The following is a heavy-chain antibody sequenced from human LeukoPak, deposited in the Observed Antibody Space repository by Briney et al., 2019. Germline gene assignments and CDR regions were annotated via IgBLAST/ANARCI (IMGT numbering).Heavy chain of an antibody. CDR1: GGSISSGSYY. CDR2: IYTSGST. J-gene: IGHJ4*02. Sequence: TLSLTCTVSGGSISSGSYYWSWIRQPAGKGLEWIGCIYTSGSTNYNPSLKSRVTISVDTSKNQFSLKLSSVTAADTAVYYCARDSVGASFDYWGQGTLVTVSS. V-gene: IGHV4-61*02. D-gene: IGHD1-26*01. CDR3: ARDSVGASFDY.